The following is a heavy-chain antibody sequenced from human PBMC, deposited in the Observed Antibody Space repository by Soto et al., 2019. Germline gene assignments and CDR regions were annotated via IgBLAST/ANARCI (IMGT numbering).Heavy chain of an antibody. Sequence: QVQLVQSGAEVKKPGSSVKVSCKASGDTFTIFAISWVRQAPGQGLEWMGGIIPTIGTTNYAQRFQGRITITRDESTGTAYMELSSLKSDDTAVYYCARDLGSGYDPGDYWGQGTLVTVSS. CDR3: ARDLGSGYDPGDY. CDR1: GDTFTIFA. V-gene: IGHV1-69*05. CDR2: IIPTIGTT. J-gene: IGHJ4*02. D-gene: IGHD5-12*01.